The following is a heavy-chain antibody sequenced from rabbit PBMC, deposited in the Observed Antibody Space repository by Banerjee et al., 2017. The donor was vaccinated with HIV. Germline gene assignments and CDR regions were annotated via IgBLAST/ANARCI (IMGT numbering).Heavy chain of an antibody. CDR2: IVTSSGST. CDR3: ARTYGYAGYGYAFKL. Sequence: QSLEESGGGLVKPGASLTLTCTASGIDFSSGYNMYWIRQAPGKGLEWIACIVTSSGSTWYASWVNGRFTISKTSSTTVTLQMTSLTAADTATYFCARTYGYAGYGYAFKLWGQGTLVTVS. D-gene: IGHD6-1*01. J-gene: IGHJ4*01. CDR1: GIDFSSGYN. V-gene: IGHV1S40*01.